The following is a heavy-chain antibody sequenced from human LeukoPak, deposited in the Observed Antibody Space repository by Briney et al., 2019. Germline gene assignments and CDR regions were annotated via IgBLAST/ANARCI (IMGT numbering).Heavy chain of an antibody. CDR3: ARDFGYYYDSSGYYDWFDP. D-gene: IGHD3-22*01. V-gene: IGHV4-59*01. Sequence: PSETLSLTCTVSGGSISSYYWSWIRQPPGKGLEWIGYIYYSGSTNYNPSLKSRVTISVDTSKNQFSLKLSSVTAADTAVYYCARDFGYYYDSSGYYDWFDPWGQGTLVTVSS. CDR1: GGSISSYY. J-gene: IGHJ5*02. CDR2: IYYSGST.